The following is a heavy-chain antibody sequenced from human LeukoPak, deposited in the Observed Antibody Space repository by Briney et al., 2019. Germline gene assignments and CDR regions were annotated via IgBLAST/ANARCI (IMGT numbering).Heavy chain of an antibody. D-gene: IGHD5-18*01. CDR3: ARLHVDTAMAYYFDY. CDR2: INHSGST. CDR1: GGSFSGYY. Sequence: PSETLSLTCAVYGGSFSGYYWSWVRQPPGKGLEWIGEINHSGSTNYNPSLKCRVTISVDTSKNQFSLKLSSVTAADTAVYYCARLHVDTAMAYYFDYWGQGTLVTVSS. V-gene: IGHV4-34*01. J-gene: IGHJ4*02.